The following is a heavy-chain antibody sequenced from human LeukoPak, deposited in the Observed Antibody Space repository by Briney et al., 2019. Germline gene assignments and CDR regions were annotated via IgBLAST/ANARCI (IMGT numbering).Heavy chain of an antibody. D-gene: IGHD3-3*01. J-gene: IGHJ6*02. V-gene: IGHV1-2*02. CDR2: INPNSGGT. CDR1: GYTFTGYY. CDR3: ARDSPLYDFWSGYSSYYYYGMDV. Sequence: ASVKVSCKASGYTFTGYYMHRVQQAPGQGLEWMGWINPNSGGTNYAQKFQGRVTMTRDTSISTAYMELSRLRSDDTAVYYCARDSPLYDFWSGYSSYYYYGMDVWGQGTTVTVSS.